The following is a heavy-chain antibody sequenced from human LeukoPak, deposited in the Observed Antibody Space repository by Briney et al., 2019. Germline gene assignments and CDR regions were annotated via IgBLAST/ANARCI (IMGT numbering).Heavy chain of an antibody. CDR1: GFTFSSYA. Sequence: PGGSLRLSCVASGFTFSSYAMHWVRQAPGKGLEYVSAISSNGGSTYYANSVKGRFTISRDNSKNTLYLQMGSLRAEDMAVYYCAREGVGAPYTLFYYYYYGMDVWGQGTTVTVSS. J-gene: IGHJ6*02. CDR3: AREGVGAPYTLFYYYYYGMDV. D-gene: IGHD1-26*01. V-gene: IGHV3-64*01. CDR2: ISSNGGST.